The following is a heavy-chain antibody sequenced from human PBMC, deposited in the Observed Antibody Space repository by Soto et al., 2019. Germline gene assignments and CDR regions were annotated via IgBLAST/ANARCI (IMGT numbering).Heavy chain of an antibody. CDR1: GFTFSSYA. D-gene: IGHD6-19*01. Sequence: QVQLVESGGGVVQPGRSLRPSCAASGFTFSSYAMHWVRQAPGKGLEWVAVISYDGSNKYYADSVKGRFTISRDNSKNTLYLQMNSLRAEDTAVYYCARGRIAVAGTRDDYWGQGTLVTVSS. CDR3: ARGRIAVAGTRDDY. J-gene: IGHJ4*02. V-gene: IGHV3-30-3*01. CDR2: ISYDGSNK.